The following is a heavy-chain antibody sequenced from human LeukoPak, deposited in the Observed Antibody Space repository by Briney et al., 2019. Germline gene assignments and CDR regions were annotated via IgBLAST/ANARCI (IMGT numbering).Heavy chain of an antibody. Sequence: SVKVSCKASGATFNNYAFSWVRQAPGQGLEWMGRIIPTFGPATYARKLLDRVTITADESSSTAYMELSSLRSEDTAMYYCANLNAFDPWGQGTLVTVSS. CDR1: GATFNNYA. V-gene: IGHV1-69*13. J-gene: IGHJ5*02. CDR2: IIPTFGPA. CDR3: ANLNAFDP.